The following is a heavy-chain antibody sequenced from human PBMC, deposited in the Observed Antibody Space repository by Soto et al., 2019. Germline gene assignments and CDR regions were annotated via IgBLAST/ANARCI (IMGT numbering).Heavy chain of an antibody. Sequence: EVQLVESGGGLVQSGGSLRLSCAASTFTFSSYWMHWVRQVPERGLLWVSRINGDGSSTDYADSVKGRFTISRDNAKSTLYLQINSLRAEDTAVYYCARGNVANVGAFDIWGLGTMVTVSS. CDR2: INGDGSST. CDR3: ARGNVANVGAFDI. V-gene: IGHV3-74*01. J-gene: IGHJ3*02. D-gene: IGHD1-26*01. CDR1: TFTFSSYW.